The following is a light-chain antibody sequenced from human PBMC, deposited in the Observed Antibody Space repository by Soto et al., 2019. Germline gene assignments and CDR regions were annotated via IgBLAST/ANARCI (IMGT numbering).Light chain of an antibody. CDR2: AST. V-gene: IGKV3-11*01. J-gene: IGKJ4*01. CDR1: QTIDNF. CDR3: QHRTKWPPGLT. Sequence: EVTLTQSPDTLSLSPGERSTLSCRASQTIDNFLAWYQQKPGPPPRLLIYASTNRAAGVSARLSATASRSDFTLTISSLEPADFAVYNCQHRTKWPPGLTFGGGTKIELK.